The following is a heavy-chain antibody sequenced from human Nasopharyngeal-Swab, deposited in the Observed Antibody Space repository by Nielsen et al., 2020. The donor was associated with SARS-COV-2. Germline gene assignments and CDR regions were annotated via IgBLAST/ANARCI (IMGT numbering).Heavy chain of an antibody. J-gene: IGHJ4*02. Sequence: GESLKISCAASGFTFSSYAMSWVRQAPGKGLEWVSAISGSGGSTYYADSVKGRFTIPRDNSKNTLYLQMNSLRAEDTAVYYCAKDRGRGVAIFDYWGQGTLVTVSS. CDR2: ISGSGGST. D-gene: IGHD5-12*01. CDR1: GFTFSSYA. V-gene: IGHV3-23*01. CDR3: AKDRGRGVAIFDY.